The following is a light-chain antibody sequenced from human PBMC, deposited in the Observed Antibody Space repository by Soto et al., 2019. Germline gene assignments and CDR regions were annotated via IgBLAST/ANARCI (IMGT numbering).Light chain of an antibody. CDR3: QQYNDWPPFT. V-gene: IGKV3-15*01. CDR2: GAS. Sequence: EIVMTQSPATLSVSPGERATLFCRASQNVNTNLAWYQQRPGQAPRLLIYGASTRATGIPARFSGSGSETEFTLIISGLQSEDLAVYYCQQYNDWPPFTFGPGAKV. CDR1: QNVNTN. J-gene: IGKJ3*01.